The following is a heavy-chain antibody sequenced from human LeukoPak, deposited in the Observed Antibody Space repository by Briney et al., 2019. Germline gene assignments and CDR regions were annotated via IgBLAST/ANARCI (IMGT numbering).Heavy chain of an antibody. J-gene: IGHJ4*02. CDR1: GFTFSSYG. V-gene: IGHV3-21*01. Sequence: GGSLRLSCAASGFTFSSYGINWVRQAPGKGLEWVSSIDVGSYAYYANSVKGRFIISRDNAKNSLYLQMNSLRVEDTAVYYCATEGIVGGGAHFDYWGQGTLVTVSS. D-gene: IGHD1-26*01. CDR2: IDVGSYA. CDR3: ATEGIVGGGAHFDY.